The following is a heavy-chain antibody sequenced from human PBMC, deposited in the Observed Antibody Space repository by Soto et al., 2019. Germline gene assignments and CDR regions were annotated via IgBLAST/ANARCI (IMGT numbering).Heavy chain of an antibody. CDR2: IYYSGST. D-gene: IGHD7-27*01. CDR1: GGSISSYY. J-gene: IGHJ4*02. V-gene: IGHV4-59*08. CDR3: AKNRNWGSLVH. Sequence: SETLSLTCTVSGGSISSYYWSWIRQPPGKGLEWIGYIYYSGSTNYNPSLKSRVTISVDTSKNQFSLKLSSVTAADTAVYYCAKNRNWGSLVHWGQGTLVTAPQ.